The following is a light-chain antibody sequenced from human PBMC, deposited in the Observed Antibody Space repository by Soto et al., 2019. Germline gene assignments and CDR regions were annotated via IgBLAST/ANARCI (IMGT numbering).Light chain of an antibody. CDR2: DAS. CDR3: QQYNSYSLT. CDR1: QTISSW. J-gene: IGKJ4*01. Sequence: DIQMTQSPPTLSGYVGDRFTMTCRASQTISSWLAWYQQKTGKAPKLLIYDASGLESWVPSRFSGSGSGTEFTLTISSLQPDDFATYYCQQYNSYSLTFGGGTKVDIK. V-gene: IGKV1-5*01.